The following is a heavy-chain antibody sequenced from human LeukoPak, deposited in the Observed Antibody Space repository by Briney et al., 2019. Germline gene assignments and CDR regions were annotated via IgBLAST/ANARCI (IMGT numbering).Heavy chain of an antibody. J-gene: IGHJ1*01. V-gene: IGHV3-7*01. CDR2: IKEDGSEK. Sequence: GSLRPFRAIFGFTFRNLLIGLVRQTPREGLEWVATIKEDGSEKYYVDSVKGRFIISRDDAKNSLYLQINSLRDEDTAVYYCASGRRLKDWGQGTLVTVPS. D-gene: IGHD1-26*01. CDR1: GFTFRNLL. CDR3: ASGRRLKD.